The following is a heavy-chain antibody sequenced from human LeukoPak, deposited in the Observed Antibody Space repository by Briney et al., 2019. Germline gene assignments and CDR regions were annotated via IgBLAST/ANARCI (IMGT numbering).Heavy chain of an antibody. J-gene: IGHJ4*02. D-gene: IGHD3-22*01. CDR2: ISISTSYI. V-gene: IGHV3-21*01. CDR1: GFTFSSYS. CDR3: ARAPFYDSSGPTIGPYYFDY. Sequence: GGSLRLSCAASGFTFSSYSMNWVRQAPGKGLEWVSSISISTSYIYYADSVKVRFTISRDNAKNSLYLQMNSLRAEDTAVYYCARAPFYDSSGPTIGPYYFDYCGQGTLVTVSS.